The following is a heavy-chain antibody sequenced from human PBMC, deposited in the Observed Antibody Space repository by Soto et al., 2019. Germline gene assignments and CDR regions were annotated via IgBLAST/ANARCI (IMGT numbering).Heavy chain of an antibody. Sequence: PGGSLRLSCEVSGFNFSDYWMSWVRQAPGKGLEWVSVIYSGGSTYYADSVKGRFTISRDNSKNTLYLQMNSLRAEDTAVYYCARNYDSTAGGAFDIWGQGTMVTVSS. CDR2: IYSGGST. CDR1: GFNFSDYW. J-gene: IGHJ3*02. D-gene: IGHD3-22*01. CDR3: ARNYDSTAGGAFDI. V-gene: IGHV3-53*01.